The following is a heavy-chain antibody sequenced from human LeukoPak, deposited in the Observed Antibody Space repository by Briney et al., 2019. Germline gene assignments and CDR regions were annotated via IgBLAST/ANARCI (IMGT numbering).Heavy chain of an antibody. D-gene: IGHD3-22*01. CDR3: ARDLSSGYSTFDY. Sequence: GGSLRLSCAASGFTFSSHGMNWVRQAPGKGLEWVAVISYDGSNKYYADSVKGRFTISRDNSKHTLYLQMNSLRAEDTAVYFCARDLSSGYSTFDYGGQGTLVTVSS. J-gene: IGHJ4*02. CDR2: ISYDGSNK. V-gene: IGHV3-30*05. CDR1: GFTFSSHG.